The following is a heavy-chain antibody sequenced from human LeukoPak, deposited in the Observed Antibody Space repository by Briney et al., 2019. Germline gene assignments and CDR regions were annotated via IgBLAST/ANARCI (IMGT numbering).Heavy chain of an antibody. V-gene: IGHV4-39*01. J-gene: IGHJ4*02. D-gene: IGHD3-3*01. CDR3: VRHDGRGGNTMGALDS. CDR1: GDSFTSSSHH. Sequence: AETLSLTCTVSGDSFTSSSHHWGWIRQSPGKGLEWIGSLYSGRTTYYNPTLNSRVTISLVTSKNQFSLQLNSVTTADTAIYYCVRHDGRGGNTMGALDSWGQGSLVTVSS. CDR2: LYSGRTT.